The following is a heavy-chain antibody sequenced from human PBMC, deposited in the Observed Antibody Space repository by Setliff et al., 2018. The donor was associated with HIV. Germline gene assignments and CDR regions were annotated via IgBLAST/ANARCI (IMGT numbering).Heavy chain of an antibody. D-gene: IGHD6-19*01. Sequence: ASVKVSCKAFGYTFSTNAIHWVRQAPGQRLEWMGYINAGDDNTRYSEKFQGRVTITRDTSANTAYMELSSLRSEDTAVYYCARGSCSGCYLSDYWGLGTLVTISS. CDR1: GYTFSTNA. CDR3: ARGSCSGCYLSDY. V-gene: IGHV1-3*01. J-gene: IGHJ4*02. CDR2: INAGDDNT.